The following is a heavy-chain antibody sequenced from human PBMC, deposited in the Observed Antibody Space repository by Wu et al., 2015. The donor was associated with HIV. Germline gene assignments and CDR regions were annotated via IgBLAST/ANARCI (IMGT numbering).Heavy chain of an antibody. CDR1: GGTFSSYA. V-gene: IGHV1-69*05. CDR3: ARDLSVAVAGSFGY. J-gene: IGHJ4*02. Sequence: QVQLVQSGAEVKKPGSSVKVSCKASGGTFSSYAISWVRQAPGQGLEWMGGIIPIFGTANYAQKFQGRVTMTRDTSISTAYMELSRLRSDDTAVYYCARDLSVAVAGSFGYWGQGTLVTVSS. CDR2: IIPIFGTA. D-gene: IGHD6-19*01.